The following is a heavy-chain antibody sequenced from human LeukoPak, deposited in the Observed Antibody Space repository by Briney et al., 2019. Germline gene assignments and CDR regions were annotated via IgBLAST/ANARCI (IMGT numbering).Heavy chain of an antibody. CDR1: GFTVSSNY. CDR3: AREGECGGDCYTDY. D-gene: IGHD2-21*02. J-gene: IGHJ4*02. CDR2: IYSGGST. Sequence: GGSLRLSCAASGFTVSSNYMSWVRQAPGKGLEWVSVIYSGGSTYYADSVKGGFTISRDNSTNTLYLQMNSLRAEDTAVYYCAREGECGGDCYTDYWGQGTLVTVSS. V-gene: IGHV3-66*01.